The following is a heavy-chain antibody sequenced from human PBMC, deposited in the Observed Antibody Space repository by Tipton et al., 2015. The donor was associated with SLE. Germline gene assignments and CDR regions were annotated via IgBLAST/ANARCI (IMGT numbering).Heavy chain of an antibody. CDR1: GFTVSSNY. D-gene: IGHD3-3*01. CDR2: IYSSGTT. V-gene: IGHV3-66*02. Sequence: SLRLSCAASGFTVSSNYLNWVRQAPGKGLEWVSSIYSSGTTHYADSMKGRSTISRDNSKNVLFLQMNSLRAEDTAVYYCARGVFGVATYYYYYMDVWGKGTTVTVSS. J-gene: IGHJ6*03. CDR3: ARGVFGVATYYYYYMDV.